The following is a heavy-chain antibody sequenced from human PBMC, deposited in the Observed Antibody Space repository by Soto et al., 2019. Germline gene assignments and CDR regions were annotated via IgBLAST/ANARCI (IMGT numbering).Heavy chain of an antibody. CDR2: IFHSGST. D-gene: IGHD6-13*01. J-gene: IGHJ5*02. CDR1: GGSITSEGFY. CDR3: VRGGIAGNWFDP. V-gene: IGHV4-31*03. Sequence: QVQLQESGPGQVKHSQTLCLTCSVSGGSITSEGFYWSWIRRHPEKGLEWIAYIFHSGSTDFNPSLKGRIIISADTSKNQFSLKLTSVTAADTAVYYCVRGGIAGNWFDPWGQGTLVTVSS.